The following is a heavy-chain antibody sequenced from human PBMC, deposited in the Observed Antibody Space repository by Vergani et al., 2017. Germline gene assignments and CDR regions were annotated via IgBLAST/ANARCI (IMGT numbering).Heavy chain of an antibody. CDR2: INHSVST. V-gene: IGHV4-34*01. Sequence: QVQLQQWGAGLLKPSETLSLTCAVYGGSFSGYYWSWIRQPPGKWLEWIGEINHSVSTNYTPSLKSRVTISVDTSKNQFSLKLSSVTAADTAVYYCARAPLGYCSSTSCYAQTLDYWGQGTLVTVSS. D-gene: IGHD2-2*01. CDR3: ARAPLGYCSSTSCYAQTLDY. J-gene: IGHJ4*02. CDR1: GGSFSGYY.